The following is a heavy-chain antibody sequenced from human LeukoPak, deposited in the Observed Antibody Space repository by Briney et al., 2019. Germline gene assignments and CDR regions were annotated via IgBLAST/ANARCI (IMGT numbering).Heavy chain of an antibody. CDR3: ARDLTSGSYFWFGP. CDR1: GGTFSSYA. J-gene: IGHJ5*02. Sequence: SVKVSCKASGGTFSSYAISWVRQAPGQGLEWMGGIIPIFGTANYAQKFQGRVTITTDESTSTAYMELSSLRSEDTAVYYCARDLTSGSYFWFGPWGQGTLVTVSS. CDR2: IIPIFGTA. D-gene: IGHD1-26*01. V-gene: IGHV1-69*05.